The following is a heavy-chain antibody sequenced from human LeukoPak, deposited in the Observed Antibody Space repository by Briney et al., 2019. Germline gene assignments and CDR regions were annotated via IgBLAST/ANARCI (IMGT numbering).Heavy chain of an antibody. CDR3: ARDSRYNWNGGFDY. CDR2: IYTSGST. CDR1: GGSISSYY. Sequence: RTSETLSLTCTVSGGSISSYYWSWIRQPAGKGLEWIGRIYTSGSTNYNPSLKSRVTMSLDTSKNQFSLKLSSVTAADTAVYYCARDSRYNWNGGFDYWGQGTLVSVSS. J-gene: IGHJ4*01. D-gene: IGHD1-1*01. V-gene: IGHV4-4*07.